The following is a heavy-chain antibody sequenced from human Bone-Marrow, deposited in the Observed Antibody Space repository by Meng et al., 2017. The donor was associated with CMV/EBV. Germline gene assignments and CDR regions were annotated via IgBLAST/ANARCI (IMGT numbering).Heavy chain of an antibody. V-gene: IGHV4-34*01. CDR1: GFTFSSYS. Sequence: ESLKISCAASGFTFSSYSMNWVRQPPGKGLEWIGEINHSGSTNYNPSLKSRVTISVDTSKNQFSLKLSSVTAADTAVYYCARATLIIAARRNWFDPWGQGTLVTVSS. CDR3: ARATLIIAARRNWFDP. D-gene: IGHD6-6*01. CDR2: INHSGST. J-gene: IGHJ5*02.